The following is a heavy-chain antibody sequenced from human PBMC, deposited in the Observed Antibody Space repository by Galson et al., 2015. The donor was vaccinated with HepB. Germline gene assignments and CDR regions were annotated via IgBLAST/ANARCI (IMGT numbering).Heavy chain of an antibody. CDR3: ARRTLGSNWHYFDY. D-gene: IGHD6-13*01. V-gene: IGHV5-51*01. Sequence: QSGAEVKKPGESLKISCKGSGYSFTSHWIAWVRQMPGKGLEWMGIIYPGDSDTKYSPSFQGLVTFSADKSITTAYLQWSSLEASDTAIYYCARRTLGSNWHYFDYWGRGTLVTVSS. CDR2: IYPGDSDT. J-gene: IGHJ4*02. CDR1: GYSFTSHW.